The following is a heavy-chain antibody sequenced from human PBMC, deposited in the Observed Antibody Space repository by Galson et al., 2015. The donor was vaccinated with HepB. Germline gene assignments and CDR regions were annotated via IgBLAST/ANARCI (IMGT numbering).Heavy chain of an antibody. Sequence: SLRLSCAASGFTFSSYGMHWVRQAPGKGLEWVAVISYDGSNKYYADSVKGRFTISRDNSKNTLYLQMNSLRAEDTAVYYCAKEGQEYSSGWYPFDYWGQGTLVTVSS. J-gene: IGHJ4*02. V-gene: IGHV3-30*18. CDR2: ISYDGSNK. D-gene: IGHD6-19*01. CDR3: AKEGQEYSSGWYPFDY. CDR1: GFTFSSYG.